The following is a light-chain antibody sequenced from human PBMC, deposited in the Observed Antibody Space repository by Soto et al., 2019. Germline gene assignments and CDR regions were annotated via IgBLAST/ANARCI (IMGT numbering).Light chain of an antibody. J-gene: IGLJ2*01. Sequence: SYELTQPPSVSVAPGQTARITCGGNNIGGKSVHWYQQKPGQAPVLVVYDDSDRPSGIPDRFSGSNSGDTATLTIRRVEAGDEADYYCQVWESSGDQVVFAGGTKLTVL. CDR1: NIGGKS. CDR3: QVWESSGDQVV. CDR2: DDS. V-gene: IGLV3-21*02.